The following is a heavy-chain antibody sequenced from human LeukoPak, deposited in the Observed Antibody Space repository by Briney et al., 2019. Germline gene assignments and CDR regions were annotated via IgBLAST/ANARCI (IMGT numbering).Heavy chain of an antibody. CDR1: GYTFTSYG. CDR3: ARDGSYYYGSGSYL. CDR2: ISVYNGNA. D-gene: IGHD3-10*01. J-gene: IGHJ4*02. V-gene: IGHV1-18*01. Sequence: ASVKVSCKASGYTFTSYGISWVRQAPGQGLEWMGWISVYNGNANYAKKLQGRGAMTTDTSTSTAYTELRSLRSDETAVYYCARDGSYYYGSGSYLWGQGTLVTVSS.